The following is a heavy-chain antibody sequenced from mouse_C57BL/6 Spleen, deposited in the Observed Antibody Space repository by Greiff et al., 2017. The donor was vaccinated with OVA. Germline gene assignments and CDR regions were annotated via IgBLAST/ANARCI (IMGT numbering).Heavy chain of an antibody. CDR1: GYTFTSYW. J-gene: IGHJ4*01. Sequence: QVQLQQPGTELVKPGASVKLSCKASGYTFTSYWMHWVKQRPGQGLEWIGNINPSNGGTNYNEKFKSKATLTVDKSSSTAYMQLSSLTSEDSAVYYWARGGDYYGSSGYAMDYWGQGTSVTVSS. CDR2: INPSNGGT. V-gene: IGHV1-53*01. D-gene: IGHD1-1*01. CDR3: ARGGDYYGSSGYAMDY.